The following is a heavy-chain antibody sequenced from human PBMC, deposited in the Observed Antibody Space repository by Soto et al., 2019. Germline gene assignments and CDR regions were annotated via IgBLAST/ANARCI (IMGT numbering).Heavy chain of an antibody. V-gene: IGHV3-66*01. CDR1: GFTVSSNY. D-gene: IGHD4-17*01. J-gene: IGHJ6*03. CDR2: IYSGGST. Sequence: GGSLRLSCAASGFTVSSNYMSWVRQAPGKGLEWVSVIYSGGSTYYADSVKGRFTISRDNSKNTLYLQMNSLRAEDTAVYYCATDYGDNLYYYYYMDVWGKGTTVTVSS. CDR3: ATDYGDNLYYYYYMDV.